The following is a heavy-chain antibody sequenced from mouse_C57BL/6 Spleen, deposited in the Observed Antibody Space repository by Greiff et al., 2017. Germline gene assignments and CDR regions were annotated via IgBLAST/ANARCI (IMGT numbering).Heavy chain of an antibody. CDR3: ARYPYSSSSPAWFAY. J-gene: IGHJ3*01. V-gene: IGHV5-4*03. Sequence: EVMLVESGGGLVKPGGSLKLSCAASGFTFSSYAMSWVRQTPEKRLEWVATISDGGSYTYYPDNVKGRFTISRDNAKNNLYLQMRHLKSEDTAMYDCARYPYSSSSPAWFAYWGQGTLVTVSA. D-gene: IGHD1-1*01. CDR2: ISDGGSYT. CDR1: GFTFSSYA.